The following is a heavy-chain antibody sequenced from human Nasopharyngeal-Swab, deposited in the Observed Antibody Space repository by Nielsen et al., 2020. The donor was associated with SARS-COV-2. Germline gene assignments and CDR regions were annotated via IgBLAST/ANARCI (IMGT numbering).Heavy chain of an antibody. Sequence: SETLSLTCTASGGSIMSSSYYWVWIRQPPGKGLEWIGVIYYTGSAHYSPSLKSRVTISVDTSRNQFFLRVASVTAEDTAVYYCARQTGMDVWGQGTSVTVSS. CDR2: IYYTGSA. V-gene: IGHV4-39*01. CDR1: GGSIMSSSYY. CDR3: ARQTGMDV. J-gene: IGHJ6*02.